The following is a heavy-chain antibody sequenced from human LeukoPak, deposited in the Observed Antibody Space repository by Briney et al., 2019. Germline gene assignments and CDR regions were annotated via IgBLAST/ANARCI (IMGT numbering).Heavy chain of an antibody. Sequence: PSGTLSLTCAVPGGSISSSSYYWRWSRQPPGKGLEWIGSNYYSGSTYYNPSLKSRVTISVDTSKNQFSLKLSSVTAEDTAVYYCARVKRRGRSYLSWDYYYYYMDVWGKGTTVTVSS. D-gene: IGHD1-26*01. CDR3: ARVKRRGRSYLSWDYYYYYMDV. CDR1: GGSISSSSYY. J-gene: IGHJ6*03. V-gene: IGHV4-39*07. CDR2: NYYSGST.